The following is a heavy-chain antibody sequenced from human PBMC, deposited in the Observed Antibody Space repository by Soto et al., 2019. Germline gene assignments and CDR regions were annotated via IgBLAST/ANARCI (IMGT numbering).Heavy chain of an antibody. D-gene: IGHD2-21*02. CDR1: GFSLSTSGVG. V-gene: IGHV2-5*02. CDR2: IYWDDDK. Sequence: QITLKESGPTLVKPTQTLTLTCTFSGFSLSTSGVGVGWIRQPPGKALEWLALIYWDDDKRYSPSLKSRLTITKDTSKNQVVLTMTNIDPVDTATYYCAHRQTYCGGNCYSGFDYRRQGTPVTGAS. CDR3: AHRQTYCGGNCYSGFDY. J-gene: IGHJ4*02.